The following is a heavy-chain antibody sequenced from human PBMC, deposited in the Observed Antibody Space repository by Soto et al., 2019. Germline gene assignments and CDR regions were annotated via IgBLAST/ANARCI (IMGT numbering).Heavy chain of an antibody. J-gene: IGHJ4*02. D-gene: IGHD3-22*01. CDR1: GFTFSSYW. CDR2: ISGSGVST. Sequence: GGSLRLSCAASGFTFSSYWMHWVRQAPGKGLEWVSAISGSGVSTYYADSVKGRFTISRDNSKNTLYLQMNSLRAEDTAVYYSAKSPGMYYYDSSGYYHYDYWGQGTLVTVSS. CDR3: AKSPGMYYYDSSGYYHYDY. V-gene: IGHV3-23*01.